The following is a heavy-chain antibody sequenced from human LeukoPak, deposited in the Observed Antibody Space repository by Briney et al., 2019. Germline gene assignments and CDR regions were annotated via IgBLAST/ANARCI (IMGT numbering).Heavy chain of an antibody. J-gene: IGHJ4*02. D-gene: IGHD5-12*01. CDR3: ARGIVATITTAFDY. CDR1: GGTFSSYA. CDR2: IIPIFGTA. V-gene: IGHV1-69*13. Sequence: GASVTVSCTASGGTFSSYAISWVRQAPGQGLEWMGGIIPIFGTANYAQKFQGRVTITADESTSTAYMELSSLRSEDTAVYYCARGIVATITTAFDYWGQGTLVTVSS.